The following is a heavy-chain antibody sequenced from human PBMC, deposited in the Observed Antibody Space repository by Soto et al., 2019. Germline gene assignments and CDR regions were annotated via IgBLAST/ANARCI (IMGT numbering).Heavy chain of an antibody. CDR1: GGTFSSYA. V-gene: IGHV1-69*13. D-gene: IGHD4-17*01. Sequence: SVKVSCKASGGTFSSYAISWVRQAPGQGLEWMGGIIPIFGTANYAQKFQGRVTITADESTSTAYMELSSLRSEDTAVYYCARAAQGPTWFDPWGQGTLVTAPQ. CDR2: IIPIFGTA. CDR3: ARAAQGPTWFDP. J-gene: IGHJ5*02.